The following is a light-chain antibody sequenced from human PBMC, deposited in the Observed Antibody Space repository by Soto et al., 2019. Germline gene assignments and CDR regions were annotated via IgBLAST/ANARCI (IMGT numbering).Light chain of an antibody. CDR2: ATS. V-gene: IGKV1-39*01. CDR3: QQSYTSPT. Sequence: DLQMTQSPSSLSASVGDRVTISCRASQYIDKYINWYQHKPPKAPKLLIYATSTLQSGVPRRFSGSGFGTDFTLTFSSLQPEDFATYYCQQSYTSPTFGQGTKVEVK. J-gene: IGKJ1*01. CDR1: QYIDKY.